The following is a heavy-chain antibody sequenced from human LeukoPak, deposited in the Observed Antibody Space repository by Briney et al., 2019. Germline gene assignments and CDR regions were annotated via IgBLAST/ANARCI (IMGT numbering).Heavy chain of an antibody. J-gene: IGHJ4*02. Sequence: GRSLRLSCAASGFTFSSYAMHWVRQAPGKGLEWVAVISYDGSNKYYADSVKGRFTISRDNSKNTLYLQMNSLRAEDTAVYYCARASDYYDSSGYSWDYWGQGTLVTVSS. CDR3: ARASDYYDSSGYSWDY. CDR1: GFTFSSYA. CDR2: ISYDGSNK. D-gene: IGHD3-22*01. V-gene: IGHV3-30*04.